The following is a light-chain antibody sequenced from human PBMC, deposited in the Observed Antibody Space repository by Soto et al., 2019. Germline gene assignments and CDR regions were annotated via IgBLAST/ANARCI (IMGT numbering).Light chain of an antibody. V-gene: IGKV3D-15*01. CDR2: GAS. CDR3: QQYNTYSGT. CDR1: QSIENK. J-gene: IGKJ1*01. Sequence: IMMTQSPATLSVSPGEGATLSCRASQSIENKLAWYHQRPGQPPRLLIYGASTRATGIPVRFSGSGSGTDFTLYISVLQSEDFGVYYCQQYNTYSGTFGQGTKVDI.